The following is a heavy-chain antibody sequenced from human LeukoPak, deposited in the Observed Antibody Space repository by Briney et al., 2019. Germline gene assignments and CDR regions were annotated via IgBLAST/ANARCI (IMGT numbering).Heavy chain of an antibody. CDR2: IKSKTDGGTT. D-gene: IGHD6-13*01. Sequence: GGSLRLSCAASGFTFSNAWMSWVRQAPGKGLEWVGRIKSKTDGGTTDYAAPVKGRFTISRDDSKNTLYLQMNSLRAEDTAVYYCAKGLAARIAAAAEYFDYWGQGTLVTVFS. V-gene: IGHV3-15*01. CDR1: GFTFSNAW. CDR3: AKGLAARIAAAAEYFDY. J-gene: IGHJ4*02.